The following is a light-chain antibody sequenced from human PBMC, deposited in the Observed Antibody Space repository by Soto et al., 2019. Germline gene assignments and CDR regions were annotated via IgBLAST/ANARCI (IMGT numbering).Light chain of an antibody. CDR2: EVT. V-gene: IGLV2-8*01. CDR1: SSDVGGYEY. CDR3: SSYAGNNNVI. J-gene: IGLJ2*01. Sequence: QSVLTQPPSASGSPGQSVTISCTGTSSDVGGYEYVSWYQQHPGKAPKLMIYEVTKRPSGVPGRFSGSKSGNTASLTVSGLQAEDEADYYCSSYAGNNNVIFGGGTKLTVL.